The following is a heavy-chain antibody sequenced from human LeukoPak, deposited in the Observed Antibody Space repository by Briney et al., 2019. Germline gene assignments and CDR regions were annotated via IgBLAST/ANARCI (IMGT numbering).Heavy chain of an antibody. CDR1: GFPFNTFW. CDR3: ARDNAPGYSSGWYAY. J-gene: IGHJ4*02. Sequence: GESLRLSCAASGFPFNTFWMSWVRQAPGKGLEWVANIKEDGGEKYYVDSVKGRFTISRDNAKNSLYLQMNSLRAEDTAVYYCARDNAPGYSSGWYAYWGQGTLVTVSS. CDR2: IKEDGGEK. D-gene: IGHD6-19*01. V-gene: IGHV3-7*01.